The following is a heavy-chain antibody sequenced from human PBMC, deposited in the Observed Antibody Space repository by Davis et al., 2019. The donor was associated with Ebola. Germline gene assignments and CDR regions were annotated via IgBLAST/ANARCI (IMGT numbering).Heavy chain of an antibody. V-gene: IGHV3-21*01. J-gene: IGHJ5*02. CDR1: GFTFSSYA. D-gene: IGHD2-2*01. Sequence: PGGSLRLSCAASGFTFSSYAMHWARQAPGKGLEWVSSISSSSSYIYYADSVKGRFTISRDNAKNSLYLQMNSLRAEDTAVYYCARWGYCSSTSCLNWFDPWGQGTLVTVSS. CDR3: ARWGYCSSTSCLNWFDP. CDR2: ISSSSSYI.